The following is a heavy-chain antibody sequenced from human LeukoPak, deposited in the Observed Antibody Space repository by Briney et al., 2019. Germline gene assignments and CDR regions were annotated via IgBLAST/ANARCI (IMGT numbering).Heavy chain of an antibody. Sequence: SQTLSLTCTVSGGSISSGTYYWSWIRQPTGKGLEWIGRIYTSGSTSYNPSLKSRVTISVDTSKNQFSLKLSSVTAADTAVYYCASSDTPMASVDWGQGRLVTVSS. CDR2: IYTSGST. J-gene: IGHJ4*02. CDR1: GGSISSGTYY. D-gene: IGHD5-18*01. CDR3: ASSDTPMASVD. V-gene: IGHV4-61*02.